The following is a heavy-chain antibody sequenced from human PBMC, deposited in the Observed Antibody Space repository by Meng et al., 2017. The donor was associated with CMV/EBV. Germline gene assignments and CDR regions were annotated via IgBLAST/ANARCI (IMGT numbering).Heavy chain of an antibody. V-gene: IGHV3-30*04. Sequence: GESLKISCAASGFTFSSYAMHWVRQAPGKGLEWVAVISYDGSNKYYADSVKGRFTISRDNSKNTLYLQMNSLRAEDTAVYYCAKDLYYYDSSGPFDYWGQGTLVTVSS. J-gene: IGHJ4*02. CDR2: ISYDGSNK. D-gene: IGHD3-22*01. CDR3: AKDLYYYDSSGPFDY. CDR1: GFTFSSYA.